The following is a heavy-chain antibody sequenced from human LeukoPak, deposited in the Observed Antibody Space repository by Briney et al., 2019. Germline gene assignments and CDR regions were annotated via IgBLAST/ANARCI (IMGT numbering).Heavy chain of an antibody. V-gene: IGHV3-30-3*01. Sequence: PGRSLRLSCAASGFTFSGYAMHWVRQAPGKGLEWVAVISYDGSNKYYADSVKGRFTISRDNSKNTLYLQMSSLTAEDTAVYYCAKECGRDYDDRAFDIWGQGTMVTVSS. D-gene: IGHD3-22*01. CDR3: AKECGRDYDDRAFDI. J-gene: IGHJ3*02. CDR1: GFTFSGYA. CDR2: ISYDGSNK.